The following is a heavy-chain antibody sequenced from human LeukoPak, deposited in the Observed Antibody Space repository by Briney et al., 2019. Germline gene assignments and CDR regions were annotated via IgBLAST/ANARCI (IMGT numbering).Heavy chain of an antibody. D-gene: IGHD3-3*01. J-gene: IGHJ4*02. V-gene: IGHV3-74*01. CDR2: IKGDGIST. CDR1: GFDFSSNW. Sequence: GGSLRLSCAASGFDFSSNWMHWVRHAPGQGLVWVSRIKGDGISTNYADSVKGRFTISRDIAKSTLYLQMNSLRAEDTGVYYCAKDHDWSIDYWGRGTLVTVSS. CDR3: AKDHDWSIDY.